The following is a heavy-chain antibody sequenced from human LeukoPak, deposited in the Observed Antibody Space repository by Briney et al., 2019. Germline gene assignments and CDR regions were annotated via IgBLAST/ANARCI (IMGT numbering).Heavy chain of an antibody. D-gene: IGHD3-9*01. V-gene: IGHV3-23*01. J-gene: IGHJ4*02. Sequence: GGSLRLSCAASGFTFSSYAMSWVRQAPGKGLEWVSAISGSGGSTYYADSVKGRFTISRGNSKNTLYLQMNRLRAEDTAVYYCAKAPLEDILTDYYRLGYFDYWGQGTLVTVSS. CDR2: ISGSGGST. CDR3: AKAPLEDILTDYYRLGYFDY. CDR1: GFTFSSYA.